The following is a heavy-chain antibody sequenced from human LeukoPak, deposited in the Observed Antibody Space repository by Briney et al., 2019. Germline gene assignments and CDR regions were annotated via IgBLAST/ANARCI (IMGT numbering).Heavy chain of an antibody. D-gene: IGHD1-26*01. J-gene: IGHJ4*02. Sequence: GRSLRLSCAASGFTFSSYGMHWVRQAPGKGLEWVAVISYDGSNKYYADSVKGRFTISRDNSKNTLYLQMNSLRAEDTAVYYCAKNIVGATTVDYWGQGTLVTVSS. CDR1: GFTFSSYG. V-gene: IGHV3-30*18. CDR2: ISYDGSNK. CDR3: AKNIVGATTVDY.